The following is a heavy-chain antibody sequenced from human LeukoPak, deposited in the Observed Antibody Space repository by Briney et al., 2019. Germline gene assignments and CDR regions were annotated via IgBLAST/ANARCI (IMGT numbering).Heavy chain of an antibody. CDR2: ISTDIGNT. CDR1: GYTFVNYG. CDR3: ARDRSGYCGGSSCVLSDN. D-gene: IGHD2-15*01. V-gene: IGHV1-18*01. Sequence: ASVKVSCKASGYTFVNYGFSWARQAPGRGLEWMGWISTDIGNTNYAEQFQRRVTMTADTSTSTAYMELTSLRSDDTAVYFCARDRSGYCGGSSCVLSDNWGQGTLVTVSS. J-gene: IGHJ4*02.